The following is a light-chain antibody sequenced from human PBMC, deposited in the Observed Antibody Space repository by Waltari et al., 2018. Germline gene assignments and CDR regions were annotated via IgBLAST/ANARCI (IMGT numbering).Light chain of an antibody. CDR3: QPYNSWPRT. CDR1: QSVSSN. J-gene: IGKJ1*01. CDR2: GAS. Sequence: EIVMTQSPATLSVSPGESATLSCRPSQSVSSNLACYQQKPGQAPRLPINGASSRSTGTPARCSGRWSGTDFTLTIRSLQSEEFAVYYCQPYNSWPRTFDQGTKVEIK. V-gene: IGKV3-15*01.